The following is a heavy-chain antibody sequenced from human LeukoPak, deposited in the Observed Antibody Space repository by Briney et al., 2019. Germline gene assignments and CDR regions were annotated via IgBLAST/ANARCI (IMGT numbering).Heavy chain of an antibody. J-gene: IGHJ5*02. V-gene: IGHV3-9*01. CDR1: GFTFDDYA. CDR2: INWNGDSV. CDR3: ARDLLGS. Sequence: PGGSLRLSCAASGFTFDDYAMHWVRQAPGKGLEWVSGINWNGDSVSYADSVKGRFTISRDNAKNSLYLRMNSLRAEDTALYYCARDLLGSWGQGTLVTVSS.